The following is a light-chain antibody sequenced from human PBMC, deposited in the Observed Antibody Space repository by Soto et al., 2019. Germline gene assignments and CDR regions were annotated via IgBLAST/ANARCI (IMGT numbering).Light chain of an antibody. CDR2: DVS. V-gene: IGLV2-11*01. CDR1: SSDVGTYNY. Sequence: LTQPRSVSWPPGQSVSISCSGTSSDVGTYNYVSWYQQHPGKAPKLMIYDVSKRPSGVPDRFSGSKSGNTASLTISGLQAEDEADYYCCSYAGGYTHAVFGGGTKVTVL. J-gene: IGLJ2*01. CDR3: CSYAGGYTHAV.